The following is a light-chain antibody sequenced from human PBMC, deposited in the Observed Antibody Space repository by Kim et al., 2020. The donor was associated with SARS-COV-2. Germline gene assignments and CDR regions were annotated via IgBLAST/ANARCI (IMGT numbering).Light chain of an antibody. J-gene: IGKJ5*01. Sequence: DIQMTQSPSSLSASVGDRVTITCQASQDIRNYLNWYQQKRGEAPKVLIHDVSTLETGVSSRFSGHGSGTDFTLAISSLQPEDIATYYCQQYDFLPITFGQGTRLEIK. V-gene: IGKV1-33*01. CDR1: QDIRNY. CDR2: DVS. CDR3: QQYDFLPIT.